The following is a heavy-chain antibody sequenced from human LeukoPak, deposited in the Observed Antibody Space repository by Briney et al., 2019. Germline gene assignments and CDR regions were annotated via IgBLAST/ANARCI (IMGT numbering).Heavy chain of an antibody. J-gene: IGHJ5*02. D-gene: IGHD2-21*01. CDR3: ARHRLFLRGFDP. V-gene: IGHV4-39*01. Sequence: NPSETLSLTCTVSGGSITSDIFYWNWIRQPPGKGLEWIGSIHNSRGTSYNPSLESRLTISVDTSKNQFSLRLSSVTAADTAAYYCARHRLFLRGFDPWGLGTLVTVSS. CDR1: GGSITSDIFY. CDR2: IHNSRGT.